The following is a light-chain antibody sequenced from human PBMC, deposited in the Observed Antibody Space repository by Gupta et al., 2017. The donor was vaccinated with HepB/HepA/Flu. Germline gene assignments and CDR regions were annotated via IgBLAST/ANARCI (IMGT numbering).Light chain of an antibody. Sequence: DIVMTQSPLSLPVTPGEPASISCRSSQSLLHSNGYNYLDWYLQKPGQSPQLLIYLGSNRASGAPDRFSGSGSGTDFTLKISRVEAEDVGVYYCRQALQTLCTFGQGTKLEIK. CDR1: QSLLHSNGYNY. J-gene: IGKJ2*02. CDR2: LGS. CDR3: RQALQTLCT. V-gene: IGKV2-28*01.